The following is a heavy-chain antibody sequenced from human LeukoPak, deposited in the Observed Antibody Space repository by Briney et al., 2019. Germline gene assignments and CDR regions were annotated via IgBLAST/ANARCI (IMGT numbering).Heavy chain of an antibody. J-gene: IGHJ5*02. CDR1: GGTFSSYA. CDR3: AKDLTMVRGVLWFDP. CDR2: IIPIFGTA. Sequence: ASVKVSCKASGGTFSSYAISWVRQAPGQGLEWMGGIIPIFGTANYAQKFQGRVTITADKSTSTAYMELSSLRSEDTAVYYCAKDLTMVRGVLWFDPWGQGTLVTVSS. D-gene: IGHD3-10*01. V-gene: IGHV1-69*06.